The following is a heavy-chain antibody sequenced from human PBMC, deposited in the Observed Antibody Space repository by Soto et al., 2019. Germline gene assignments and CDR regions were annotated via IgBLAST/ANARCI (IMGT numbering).Heavy chain of an antibody. J-gene: IGHJ4*02. D-gene: IGHD5-18*01. Sequence: ASVKVSCKASGYTFPSYDINWGRQATGQGLEWMGWMNPNSGNTGYAQKFQGRVTMTRNTSISTAYMELSSLRSEDTAVYYCARWSPTGYSYGWGQGTLVTVSS. CDR3: ARWSPTGYSYG. V-gene: IGHV1-8*02. CDR1: GYTFPSYD. CDR2: MNPNSGNT.